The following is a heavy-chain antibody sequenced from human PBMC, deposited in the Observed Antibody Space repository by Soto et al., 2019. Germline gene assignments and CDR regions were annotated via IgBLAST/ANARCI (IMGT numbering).Heavy chain of an antibody. D-gene: IGHD3-22*01. V-gene: IGHV1-69*13. J-gene: IGHJ6*02. CDR3: AVVVITSNYYYYGMDV. Sequence: ASVKVSCKASGGTFSSYAISWVRQAPGQGLEWMGGIIPIFGTANYAQKFQGRVTITADESTSTAYMELSSLRSEDTAVYYCAVVVITSNYYYYGMDVWGQGTTVTVSS. CDR2: IIPIFGTA. CDR1: GGTFSSYA.